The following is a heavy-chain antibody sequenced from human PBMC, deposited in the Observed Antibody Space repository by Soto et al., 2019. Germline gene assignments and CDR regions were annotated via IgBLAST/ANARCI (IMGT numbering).Heavy chain of an antibody. D-gene: IGHD3-10*01. Sequence: QVQLVQSGAEVTKPGASVRVSCKVSGYLLAEFAIHWVRQAPGKGLEWMGGFDPEDGETIYAQSFQGRVTMTEDTSTDTAYMKLNSLRSEDTAVYYSATYLVTTMHVFDIWGQGTVVTVSS. J-gene: IGHJ3*02. CDR3: ATYLVTTMHVFDI. CDR1: GYLLAEFA. CDR2: FDPEDGET. V-gene: IGHV1-24*01.